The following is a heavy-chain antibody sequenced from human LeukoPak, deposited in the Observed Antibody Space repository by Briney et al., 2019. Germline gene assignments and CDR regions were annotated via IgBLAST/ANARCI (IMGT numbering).Heavy chain of an antibody. Sequence: SETLSLTCTVSGGSISSSSYYWGWIRQPPGKGLEWIGSIYYSGSTYYNPSLKSRVTISVDTSKNQFSPKLRSVTAADTAVYYCARVTSRLGWFDPWGQGTLVTVSS. J-gene: IGHJ5*02. V-gene: IGHV4-39*01. CDR1: GGSISSSSYY. D-gene: IGHD1-14*01. CDR3: ARVTSRLGWFDP. CDR2: IYYSGST.